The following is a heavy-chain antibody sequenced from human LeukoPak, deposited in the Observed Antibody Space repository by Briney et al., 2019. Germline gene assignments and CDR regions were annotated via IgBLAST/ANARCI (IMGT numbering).Heavy chain of an antibody. D-gene: IGHD1-7*01. CDR2: IYHSGST. Sequence: PSGTLSLTCAVSGGSITSSYWWSGVRQPPGKGLEWIGEIYHSGSTNYNPSLKSRLTISVDKSKNQFSLKLNSVTAADTAVYYCARHNWNYGGAFEIWGQGTMVTVSA. V-gene: IGHV4-4*02. CDR3: ARHNWNYGGAFEI. J-gene: IGHJ3*02. CDR1: GGSITSSYW.